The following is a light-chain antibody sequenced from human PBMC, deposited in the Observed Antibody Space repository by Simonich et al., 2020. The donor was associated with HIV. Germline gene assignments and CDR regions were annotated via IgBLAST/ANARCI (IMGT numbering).Light chain of an antibody. V-gene: IGLV2-14*01. CDR3: SSYTSSSTLV. CDR2: HVS. Sequence: HSALTQPASVSGFPGQSITISCTGTSSDVGGYNYVSCYPQHPGKAPKLMSYHVSERPSGVSNHFFGSKSGNTASLTISGLQAEDEADYYCSSYTSSSTLVFGGGTKLTVL. J-gene: IGLJ3*02. CDR1: SSDVGGYNY.